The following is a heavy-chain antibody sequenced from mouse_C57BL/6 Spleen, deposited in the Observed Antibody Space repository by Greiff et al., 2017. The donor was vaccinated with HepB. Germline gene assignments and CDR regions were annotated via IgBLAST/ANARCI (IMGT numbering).Heavy chain of an antibody. J-gene: IGHJ1*03. CDR3: ARDPYYGTDWYFDV. CDR1: GFTFSDYY. D-gene: IGHD1-1*01. CDR2: INYDGSST. V-gene: IGHV5-16*01. Sequence: EVMLVESEGGLVQPGSSMKLSCTASGFTFSDYYMAWVRQVPEKGLEWVANINYDGSSTYYLDSLKSRFIISRDNAKNILYLQMSSLKSEDTATYYCARDPYYGTDWYFDVWGTGTTVTVSS.